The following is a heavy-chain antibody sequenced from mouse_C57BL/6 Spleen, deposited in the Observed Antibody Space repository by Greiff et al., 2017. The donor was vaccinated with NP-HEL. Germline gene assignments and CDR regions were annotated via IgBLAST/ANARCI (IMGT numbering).Heavy chain of an antibody. J-gene: IGHJ2*01. V-gene: IGHV1-26*01. Sequence: EVQLQQSGPELVKPGASVKISCKASGYTFTDYYMNWVKQSHGKSLEWIGDINPNNGGTSYNQKFKGKATLTVDKSSSTAYMELRSLTSEDSAVYYCARWRAFITTVVGFDDWGQGTTLTVSS. D-gene: IGHD1-1*01. CDR1: GYTFTDYY. CDR3: ARWRAFITTVVGFDD. CDR2: INPNNGGT.